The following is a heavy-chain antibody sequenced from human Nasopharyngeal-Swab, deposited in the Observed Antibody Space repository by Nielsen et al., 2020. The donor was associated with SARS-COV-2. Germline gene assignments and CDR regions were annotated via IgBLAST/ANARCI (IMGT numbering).Heavy chain of an antibody. CDR2: ISGSGGST. Sequence: GGSLRFSCAASGFTFSSYAMSWVRQAPGKGLEWVSAISGSGGSTYYADSVKGRFTISRDNSKNTLYLQMNSLRAEDTAVYYCARGARGFLLWYFDLWGRGTLVTVSS. V-gene: IGHV3-23*01. CDR3: ARGARGFLLWYFDL. J-gene: IGHJ2*01. CDR1: GFTFSSYA. D-gene: IGHD2-15*01.